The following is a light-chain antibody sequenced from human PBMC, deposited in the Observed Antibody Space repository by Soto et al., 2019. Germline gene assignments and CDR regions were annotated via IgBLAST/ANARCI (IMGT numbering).Light chain of an antibody. J-gene: IGKJ2*01. CDR2: ATS. CDR1: QIVDSTY. CDR3: QQYDTSPPMYT. Sequence: EIVLTQSPGTLSLSPGERATLSCRASQIVDSTYLAWYQQKPDQSPRLLIYATSTRAAGIPDRFSGSGSGTDFTLTISILEPVDVAVYYCQQYDTSPPMYTFGQGTK. V-gene: IGKV3-20*01.